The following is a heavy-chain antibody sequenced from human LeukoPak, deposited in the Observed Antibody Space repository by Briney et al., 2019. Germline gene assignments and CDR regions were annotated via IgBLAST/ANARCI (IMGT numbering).Heavy chain of an antibody. CDR3: ASSTPHARAFDI. Sequence: SVKVCCKASGGTFSSYAISWVRQAPGQGVEWMGRIIPILGIANYAQKFQGRVTITADKSTSTAYMELSSLRSEDTAVYYCASSTPHARAFDIWGQGTMVTVSS. CDR1: GGTFSSYA. CDR2: IIPILGIA. J-gene: IGHJ3*02. D-gene: IGHD2-8*01. V-gene: IGHV1-69*04.